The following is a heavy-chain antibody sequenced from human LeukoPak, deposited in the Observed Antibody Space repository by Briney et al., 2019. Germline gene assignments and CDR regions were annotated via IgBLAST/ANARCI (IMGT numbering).Heavy chain of an antibody. V-gene: IGHV3-48*01. CDR1: GFSFSDYS. CDR2: ISSIGSTI. CDR3: ARDLGATIFDFDY. J-gene: IGHJ4*02. D-gene: IGHD1-26*01. Sequence: GGSLRLSCVASGFSFSDYSMNWVRQAPGKGLEWVSSISSIGSTIYYADSVKSRFTISRDNAKNSLYLQMNSLRVEDTAVYYCARDLGATIFDFDYWGQGTLVTVSS.